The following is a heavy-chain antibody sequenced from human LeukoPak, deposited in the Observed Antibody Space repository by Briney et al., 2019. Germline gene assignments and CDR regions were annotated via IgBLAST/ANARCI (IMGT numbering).Heavy chain of an antibody. CDR1: GFTFSSDW. Sequence: GGSLRLSCAASGFTFSSDWMAWVRQAPGKGLEWVANIKHDGSKKYYVDSVKGRFTISTDTAKNSLYLQMDSLRAEDTAVYYCARDFNPLYSGTYYDAFDIWGQGTMVTVSS. CDR3: ARDFNPLYSGTYYDAFDI. D-gene: IGHD1-26*01. J-gene: IGHJ3*02. V-gene: IGHV3-7*01. CDR2: IKHDGSKK.